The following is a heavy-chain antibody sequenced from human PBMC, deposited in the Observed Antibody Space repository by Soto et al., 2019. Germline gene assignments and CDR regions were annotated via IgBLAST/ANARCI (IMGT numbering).Heavy chain of an antibody. Sequence: ASVKVSCKASGYTFTSYYMHWVRQAPGQGLDWMGIVNPSGGSTSYAQKFQGRVTMTRDTSTSTVYMELSSLRSEATAVYYCARGGGYGNYYYYGMDVSGQGTPVTVSS. CDR3: ARGGGYGNYYYYGMDV. D-gene: IGHD5-12*01. CDR2: VNPSGGST. CDR1: GYTFTSYY. V-gene: IGHV1-46*01. J-gene: IGHJ6*02.